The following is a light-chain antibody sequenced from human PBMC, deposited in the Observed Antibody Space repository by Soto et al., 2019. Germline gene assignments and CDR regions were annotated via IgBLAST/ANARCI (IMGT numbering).Light chain of an antibody. CDR3: SGT. CDR2: DAS. Sequence: DIQMTQSPSTLSASVGDRVTITCRASQSISSCLAWYQQKPGKAPKLLIYDASNRATGIPDRFSGSGSGTDFTLTISRLEPEDFAVYGSSGTFGQGTKVDIK. J-gene: IGKJ1*01. CDR1: QSISSC. V-gene: IGKV1-5*01.